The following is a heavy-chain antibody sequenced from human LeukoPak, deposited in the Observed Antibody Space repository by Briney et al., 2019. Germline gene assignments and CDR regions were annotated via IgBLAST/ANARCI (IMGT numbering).Heavy chain of an antibody. CDR2: IYSGGKT. CDR1: GFTVSNNY. Sequence: QPGGSLRLSCAASGFTVSNNYMRWVRQAPWKGLEWVSVIYSGGKTYYADSVKGRFTISRDSSRNTLYLQMDSLRAEDTAVYYCARDPPAVATNTYGWGQGTQVTVSS. CDR3: ARDPPAVATNTYG. V-gene: IGHV3-66*01. D-gene: IGHD6-13*01. J-gene: IGHJ4*02.